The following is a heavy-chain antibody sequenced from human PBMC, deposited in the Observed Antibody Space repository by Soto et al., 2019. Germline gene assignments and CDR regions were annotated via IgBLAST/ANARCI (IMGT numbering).Heavy chain of an antibody. Sequence: SETLSLTCSVSGDSISSSNYYWGWIRQSPGKGLEWIGSMSYSGSDSYNPSLMSRVTISVDTSENQISLRLSSVTAADTAVYYCAGRGQGWYFDYWGPGSLVTVSS. J-gene: IGHJ4*02. V-gene: IGHV4-39*01. CDR2: MSYSGSD. CDR3: AGRGQGWYFDY. D-gene: IGHD6-19*01. CDR1: GDSISSSNYY.